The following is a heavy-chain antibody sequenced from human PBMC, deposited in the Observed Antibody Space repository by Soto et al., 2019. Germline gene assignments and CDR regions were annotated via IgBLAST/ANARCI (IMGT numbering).Heavy chain of an antibody. CDR3: AKDISGGRSMVAT. D-gene: IGHD5-12*01. CDR1: GFTFDDYT. V-gene: IGHV3-43*01. CDR2: ISWDGGST. J-gene: IGHJ5*02. Sequence: GGSLRLSCAASGFTFDDYTMHWVRQAPGKGLEWVSLISWDGGSTYYADSVKGRFTISRDNSKNSLYLQMNSLRTEDTALYYCAKDISGGRSMVATWGQGTLVTVSS.